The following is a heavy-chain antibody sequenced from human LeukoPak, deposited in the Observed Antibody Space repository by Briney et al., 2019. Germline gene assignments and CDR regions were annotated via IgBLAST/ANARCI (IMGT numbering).Heavy chain of an antibody. CDR3: ARDYASDY. V-gene: IGHV3-48*03. Sequence: GGSLRLSCAASGFTFSRYEMNWVRQAPGKGLEWASYISRSGDTIYFADSVKGRFTISRDNAKNSLYLRMSSLRAEDTAVYYCARDYASDYWGQGTLVTVSS. D-gene: IGHD3-10*01. J-gene: IGHJ4*02. CDR1: GFTFSRYE. CDR2: ISRSGDTI.